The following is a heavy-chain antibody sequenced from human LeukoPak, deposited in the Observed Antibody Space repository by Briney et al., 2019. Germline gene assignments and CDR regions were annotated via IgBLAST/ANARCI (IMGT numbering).Heavy chain of an antibody. J-gene: IGHJ4*02. CDR2: IYHSGST. Sequence: SETLSLTCAVSGGSISSGGYSWSWIRQPPGKGLEWIGYIYHSGSTYYNPSLKSRVTISVGRSKNQFSLKLSSVTAADTAVYYCARATNYYGSGSYGFDYWGQGTLVTVSS. D-gene: IGHD3-10*01. CDR1: GGSISSGGYS. V-gene: IGHV4-30-2*01. CDR3: ARATNYYGSGSYGFDY.